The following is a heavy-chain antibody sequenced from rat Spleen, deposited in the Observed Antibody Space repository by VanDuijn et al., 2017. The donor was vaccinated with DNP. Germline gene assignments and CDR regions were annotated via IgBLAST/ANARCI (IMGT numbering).Heavy chain of an antibody. V-gene: IGHV5-46*01. CDR1: GFTFSDFP. CDR2: ISTNGGGT. J-gene: IGHJ3*01. Sequence: EVQLVESGGGLVQPGGSMKLSCAASGFTFSDFPMAWVRQTPTKGLEWFATISTNGGGTYYRDSVKGRFTISRDDAQDTLSLQMDSLRSEDTATYYCARDRTGTWFAYWGQGTLVTVSS. D-gene: IGHD5-1*01. CDR3: ARDRTGTWFAY.